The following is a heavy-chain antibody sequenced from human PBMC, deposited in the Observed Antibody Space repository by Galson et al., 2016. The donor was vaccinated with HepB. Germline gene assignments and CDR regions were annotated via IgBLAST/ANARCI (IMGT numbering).Heavy chain of an antibody. CDR3: ARGGASDASGY. CDR2: IYSGGGT. D-gene: IGHD2-21*02. Sequence: SLRLSCAASGFSVSNNYMTWVRQAPGKGLEWVSLIYSGGGTSFAESVKGRFTISRDNSKNTLYLQMNSLRAEDTAVYYCARGGASDASGYWGQGTLVTVSS. CDR1: GFSVSNNY. J-gene: IGHJ4*02. V-gene: IGHV3-53*01.